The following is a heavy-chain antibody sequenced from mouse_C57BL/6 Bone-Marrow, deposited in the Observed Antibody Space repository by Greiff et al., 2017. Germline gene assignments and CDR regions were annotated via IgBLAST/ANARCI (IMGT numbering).Heavy chain of an antibody. CDR2: IYPGGGYP. CDR3: ARRDYGSSDGFAY. Sequence: QVQLQQSGAELVRPGTSVKMSCKASGYTFTNYWLGWAKQRPGHGLEWIGDIYPGGGYPHYNEKFKGKATLTADKSSSTAYLQFSSLTSEDSAIYYCARRDYGSSDGFAYWGQGTLVTGSA. CDR1: GYTFTNYW. D-gene: IGHD1-1*01. J-gene: IGHJ3*01. V-gene: IGHV1-63*01.